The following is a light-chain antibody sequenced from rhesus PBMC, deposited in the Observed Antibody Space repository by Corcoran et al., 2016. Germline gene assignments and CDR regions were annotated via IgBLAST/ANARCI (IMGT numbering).Light chain of an antibody. CDR3: QPSSSSPWT. J-gene: IGKJ1*01. CDR1: QSISSW. Sequence: DIQMTQSPSSLSVSVGDTVTITCRASQSISSWLAWYQQKPGKAPNLRIHKASTLQSGVPSRFSGSGPGTDFSLVISILQSEDFAAYCCQPSSSSPWTFGQGTKVEIK. V-gene: IGKV1-22*01. CDR2: KAS.